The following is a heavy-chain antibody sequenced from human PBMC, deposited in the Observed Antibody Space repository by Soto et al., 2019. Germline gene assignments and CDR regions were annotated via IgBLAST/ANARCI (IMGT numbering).Heavy chain of an antibody. CDR2: IYPGDSDT. CDR1: GYSFTSYW. D-gene: IGHD6-19*01. CDR3: ARPTAVAGKTYYYYGMDV. Sequence: PGEYLKISCKGSGYSFTSYWIGWVRQMPGKGLGWMGIIYPGDSDTRYSPSFQGQVTISADKSISTAYLQWSSLKASDTAMYYCARPTAVAGKTYYYYGMDVWGQGTTVTVSS. V-gene: IGHV5-51*01. J-gene: IGHJ6*02.